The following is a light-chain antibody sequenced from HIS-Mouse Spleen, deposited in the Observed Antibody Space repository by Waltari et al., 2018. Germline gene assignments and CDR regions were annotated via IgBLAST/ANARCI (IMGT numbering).Light chain of an antibody. Sequence: QSALTHPRSVSRSPGQSVTLSCTVTSSDVCVYDHLSWSLQPPGKAPKLMIYDVSKRPSGVPDRFSGSKSGNTASLTISGLQAEDEADYYCCSYAGSYTWVFGGGTKLTVL. CDR1: SSDVCVYDH. CDR3: CSYAGSYTWV. J-gene: IGLJ3*02. CDR2: DVS. V-gene: IGLV2-11*01.